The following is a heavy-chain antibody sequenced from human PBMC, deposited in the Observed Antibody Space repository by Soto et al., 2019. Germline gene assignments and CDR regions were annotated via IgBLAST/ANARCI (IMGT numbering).Heavy chain of an antibody. CDR1: GGTFSSYT. Sequence: QVQLVQSGAEVKKPGSSVKVSCKASGGTFSSYTISWVRQAPGQGLEWMGRIIPILGIANYAQKFQGRVTITADKSTSTAYMELRSLRSEDTAVYYCARAGGYCSSTSCYDGGDYWGQGTLVTVSS. V-gene: IGHV1-69*02. CDR3: ARAGGYCSSTSCYDGGDY. J-gene: IGHJ4*02. CDR2: IIPILGIA. D-gene: IGHD2-2*01.